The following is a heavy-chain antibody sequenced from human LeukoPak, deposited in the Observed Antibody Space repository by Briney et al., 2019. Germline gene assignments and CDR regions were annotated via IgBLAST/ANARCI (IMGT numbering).Heavy chain of an antibody. CDR2: INHSGST. Sequence: SETLSLTCAVYGGSFSGYYWSWIRQPPGKGLERIGEINHSGSTNYNPSLKSRVTISVDTSKNQFSLKLSSVTAADTAVYYCARGNIVVVPAAHAYYYYGMDVWGQGTTVTVSS. CDR3: ARGNIVVVPAAHAYYYYGMDV. CDR1: GGSFSGYY. V-gene: IGHV4-34*01. D-gene: IGHD2-2*01. J-gene: IGHJ6*02.